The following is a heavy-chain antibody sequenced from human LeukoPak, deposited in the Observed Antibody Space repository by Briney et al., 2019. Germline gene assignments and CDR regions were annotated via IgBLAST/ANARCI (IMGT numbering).Heavy chain of an antibody. CDR3: ASSIAVAGLYWFDP. J-gene: IGHJ5*02. V-gene: IGHV1-2*02. Sequence: ASVKVSCKASGYSFINYYIHWVRQAPGQGLEWMGWINPNSGGTNYAQKFQGRVTMTRDTSISTAYMELSRLRSDDTAVYYCASSIAVAGLYWFDPWGQGTLVTVSS. D-gene: IGHD6-19*01. CDR1: GYSFINYY. CDR2: INPNSGGT.